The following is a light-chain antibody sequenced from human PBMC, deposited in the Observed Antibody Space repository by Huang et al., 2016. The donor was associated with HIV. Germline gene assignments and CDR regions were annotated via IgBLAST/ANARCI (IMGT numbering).Light chain of an antibody. CDR1: QSVSSN. CDR3: QQYNNWPRT. Sequence: EIVMTQSPATLSVSPGEKATLSCSASQSVSSNLAWYQQKPGQAPRLLIYAASTRATGIPARFSGSGSGTEFTLTISSLQSEDFAVYYCQQYNNWPRTFGQGTKVEIK. J-gene: IGKJ1*01. V-gene: IGKV3-15*01. CDR2: AAS.